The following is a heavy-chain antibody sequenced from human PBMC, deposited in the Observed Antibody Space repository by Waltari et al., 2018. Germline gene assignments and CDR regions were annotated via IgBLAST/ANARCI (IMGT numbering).Heavy chain of an antibody. CDR2: IKSDGSVK. V-gene: IGHV3-7*04. CDR3: ARDYD. CDR1: GFTFSANW. Sequence: EVQLVEAGGGLVQPGGCLRLYCAASGFTFSANWMTWVRQAPGKGLEWVANIKSDGSVKFYVDSVKGRFTISRDNADNSLYFQTNSPRPEDTAVYYCARDYDWGQGTLVTVSS. J-gene: IGHJ4*02. D-gene: IGHD3-16*01.